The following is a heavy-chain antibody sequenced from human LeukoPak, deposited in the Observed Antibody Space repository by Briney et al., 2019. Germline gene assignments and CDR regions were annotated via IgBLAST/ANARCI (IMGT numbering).Heavy chain of an antibody. CDR3: AKAYYDILTGQQY. D-gene: IGHD3-9*01. J-gene: IGHJ4*02. Sequence: PGGSLRLSCAASGFTFSSYAMSWVRQAPGKGLGWVSAISGSGGSTYYADSVKGRFTISRDNSRNTLYLQMNSLRAEDTAVYYCAKAYYDILTGQQYWGQGTLVTVSS. CDR2: ISGSGGST. V-gene: IGHV3-23*01. CDR1: GFTFSSYA.